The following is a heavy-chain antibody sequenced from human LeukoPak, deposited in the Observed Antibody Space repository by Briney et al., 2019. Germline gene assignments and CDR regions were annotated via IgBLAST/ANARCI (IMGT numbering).Heavy chain of an antibody. V-gene: IGHV7-4-1*02. CDR2: INTNTGNP. CDR1: GYIFTTYY. CDR3: ATPLWFGESPTSFFDY. J-gene: IGHJ4*02. Sequence: ASVKVSCKASGYIFTTYYMHWVRQAPGQGLEWMGWINTNTGNPTYVQGFTGRFVFSLDTSVSTAYLQISSLKAEDTAVYYCATPLWFGESPTSFFDYWGQRTLVTVSS. D-gene: IGHD3-10*01.